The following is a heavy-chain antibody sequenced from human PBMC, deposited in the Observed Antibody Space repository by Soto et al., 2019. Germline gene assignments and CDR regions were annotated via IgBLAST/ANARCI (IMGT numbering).Heavy chain of an antibody. CDR2: ISSSSSYI. CDR3: ARDKRGEITMIHTRYWYFDL. J-gene: IGHJ2*01. D-gene: IGHD3-22*01. Sequence: KSVGSLRLSCAASGFTFSSCSMNWVRQAPGKGLEWVSSISSSSSYIYYADSVKGRFTISRDNAKNSLYLQMNSLRAEDTAVYYCARDKRGEITMIHTRYWYFDLWGRGTLVTVSS. V-gene: IGHV3-21*01. CDR1: GFTFSSCS.